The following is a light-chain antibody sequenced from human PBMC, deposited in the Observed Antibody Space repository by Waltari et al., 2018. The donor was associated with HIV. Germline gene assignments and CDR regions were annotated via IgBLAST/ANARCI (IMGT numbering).Light chain of an antibody. J-gene: IGLJ1*01. Sequence: QSPLTQPPSASGSPGKSVTLPTTATRRAVGGYPPVSWYQQHPGKAPKLMIYEVSKRPSGVPDRFPGSKSGNTASLTVSGLQAEDEADYYCSSYAGSKKVFGTGTKVTVL. CDR1: RRAVGGYPP. CDR3: SSYAGSKKV. CDR2: EVS. V-gene: IGLV2-8*01.